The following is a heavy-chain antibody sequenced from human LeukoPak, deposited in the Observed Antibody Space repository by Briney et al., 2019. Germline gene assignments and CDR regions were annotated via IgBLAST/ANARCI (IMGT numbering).Heavy chain of an antibody. CDR3: ARVRVAKYYFDY. CDR1: GYTFTSYG. V-gene: IGHV1-18*01. CDR2: ISAYNGNT. D-gene: IGHD5-12*01. J-gene: IGHJ4*02. Sequence: EASVKVSCKASGYTFTSYGISWVRQAPGQGLEWMGWISAYNGNTNYAQKLQGRDTMTTDTSTSTAYMELRSLRSDDTAVYYCARVRVAKYYFDYWGQGTLVTVSS.